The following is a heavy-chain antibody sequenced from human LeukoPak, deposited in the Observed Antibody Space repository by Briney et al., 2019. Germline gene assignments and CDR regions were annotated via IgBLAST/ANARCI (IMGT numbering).Heavy chain of an antibody. CDR3: ARGEIGVQAAAAGTLDY. CDR2: ISTRGSSI. CDR1: GITFTHAY. Sequence: PGESLRLSCAVSGITFTHAYMSWIRQAPGKGLEWVSYISTRGSSIYYADSVKGRFTISRDNAKNSLYLQMNSLRAEDTAVYYCARGEIGVQAAAAGTLDYWGQGTLVTVSS. D-gene: IGHD6-13*01. J-gene: IGHJ4*02. V-gene: IGHV3-11*01.